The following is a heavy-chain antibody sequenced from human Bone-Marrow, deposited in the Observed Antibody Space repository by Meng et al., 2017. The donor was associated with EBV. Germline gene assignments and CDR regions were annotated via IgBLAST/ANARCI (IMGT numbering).Heavy chain of an antibody. J-gene: IGHJ4*02. CDR2: MNPNSGNT. D-gene: IGHD3-16*02. CDR3: ARARDRYYPLGFDY. Sequence: QVSVVPSGTGVKNPGTSGKVSCKASGYTFTSYDIHWVRQATGQGLEWRGWMNPNSGNTGYAQKFQGRVTMTRNTSISTAYMELSSLRSEDTAVYYCARARDRYYPLGFDYWGQGTLVTVSS. CDR1: GYTFTSYD. V-gene: IGHV1-8*01.